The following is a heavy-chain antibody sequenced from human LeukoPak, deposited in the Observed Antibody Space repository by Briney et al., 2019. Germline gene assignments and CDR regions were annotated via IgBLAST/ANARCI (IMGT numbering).Heavy chain of an antibody. CDR3: AREQEAGYDHYFDY. D-gene: IGHD5-12*01. J-gene: IGHJ4*02. Sequence: GGSLRLSCAASGFTFSSYWMSWVRQAPGKGLEWVANIKQDGSEKYYVNSVKGRFTISRDNAKNSLYLQMNSLRAEDTAVYYCAREQEAGYDHYFDYWGQGTLVTVSS. CDR1: GFTFSSYW. CDR2: IKQDGSEK. V-gene: IGHV3-7*01.